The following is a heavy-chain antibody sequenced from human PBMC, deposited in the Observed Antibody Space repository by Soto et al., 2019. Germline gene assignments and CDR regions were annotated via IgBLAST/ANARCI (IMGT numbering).Heavy chain of an antibody. CDR3: VHRPMRGSNWFDP. CDR1: GFSLRTTGVG. J-gene: IGHJ5*02. CDR2: IYWDDEK. V-gene: IGHV2-5*02. D-gene: IGHD1-26*01. Sequence: QITLKESGPTLLKPTQTLTLTCTFSGFSLRTTGVGVGWISQPPGKALEWLALIYWDDEKRYNASLKSRLTITKDTSNSQVVLTMLNMDPVDTATYYCVHRPMRGSNWFDPWGQGTLVTVSS.